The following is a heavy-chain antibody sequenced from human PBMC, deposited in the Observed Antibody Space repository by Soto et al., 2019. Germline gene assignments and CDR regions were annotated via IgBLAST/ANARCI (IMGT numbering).Heavy chain of an antibody. CDR2: IKQDGSEK. D-gene: IGHD3-3*01. CDR3: AREARVVIMSVRYYYYGMDV. J-gene: IGHJ6*02. V-gene: IGHV3-7*03. Sequence: SLRLSCAASGFTFSSYWMSWVRQAPGKGLEWVANIKQDGSEKYYVDSVKGRFTISRDNAKNSLYLQMNSLRAEDTAVYYCAREARVVIMSVRYYYYGMDVWGQGTTVTVSS. CDR1: GFTFSSYW.